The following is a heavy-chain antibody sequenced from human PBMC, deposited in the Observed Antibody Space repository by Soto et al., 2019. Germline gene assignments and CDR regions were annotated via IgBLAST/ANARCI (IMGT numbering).Heavy chain of an antibody. CDR2: IYYSGST. V-gene: IGHV4-39*01. CDR3: ARQSYGDPLWYYYYYMDV. D-gene: IGHD4-17*01. CDR1: GGSINSSSYY. J-gene: IGHJ6*03. Sequence: SYTLYLTCTVSGGSINSSSYYWGWIRQPPGKGLEWTGSIYYSGSTYYNPSLKSRVTISVDTSKNQFSLKLSSVTAADTAVYYCARQSYGDPLWYYYYYMDVWGKGTTDTVSS.